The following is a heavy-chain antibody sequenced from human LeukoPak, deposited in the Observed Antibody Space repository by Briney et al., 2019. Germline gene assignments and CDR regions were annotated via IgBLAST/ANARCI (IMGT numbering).Heavy chain of an antibody. CDR2: IIPIFGTA. V-gene: IGHV1-69*05. J-gene: IGHJ3*02. Sequence: SVKVSCKASGGTFSSYAISWVRQAPGQGLEWMGGIIPIFGTANYAQKFQGRVMITTDESTSTAYMELSSLRSEDTAVYYCAGSIAAYDAFDIWGQGTMVTVSS. D-gene: IGHD6-6*01. CDR3: AGSIAAYDAFDI. CDR1: GGTFSSYA.